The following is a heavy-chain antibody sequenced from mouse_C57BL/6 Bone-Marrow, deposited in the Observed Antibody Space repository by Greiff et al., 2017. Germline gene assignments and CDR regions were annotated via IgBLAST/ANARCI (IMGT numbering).Heavy chain of an antibody. CDR1: GYTFTDYY. CDR2: IFPGSGST. D-gene: IGHD1-1*01. CDR3: ARQGPYGSSPWFAY. V-gene: IGHV1-75*01. J-gene: IGHJ3*01. Sequence: QVQLQQSGPELVKPGASVKISCKASGYTFTDYYINWVKQRPGQGLEWIGWIFPGSGSTYYNEKFKGKATLTVDKSSSTAYMLLSSLTSEDSAVYFCARQGPYGSSPWFAYWGQGTLVTVSA.